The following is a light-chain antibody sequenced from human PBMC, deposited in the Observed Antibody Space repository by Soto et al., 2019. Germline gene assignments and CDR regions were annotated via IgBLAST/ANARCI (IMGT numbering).Light chain of an antibody. V-gene: IGKV1-5*01. CDR2: DAS. CDR3: QQYNSYST. CDR1: QSISRW. J-gene: IGKJ5*01. Sequence: DIKLTRSPSTLSAWVGARVTLTFRASQSISRWLAWYQQKPGKAPKLLIYDASSLESGVPSRFSGSGSGTEFTLTISSLQPDDFATYYCQQYNSYSTFGQGTLLEIK.